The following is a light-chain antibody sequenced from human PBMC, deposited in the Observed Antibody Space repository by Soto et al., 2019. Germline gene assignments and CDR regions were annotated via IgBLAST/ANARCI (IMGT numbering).Light chain of an antibody. V-gene: IGKV3-20*01. CDR1: QSFSDN. CDR3: QQYGSSGT. Sequence: EIVLTQSPATLSFSPGERVTLSCRASQSFSDNLAWYQQKPGQAPRLLIYGASNRATGIPDRFSGGGSGTDFTLTISRLEPEDFAVYYCQQYGSSGTSGQGTKVDI. J-gene: IGKJ1*01. CDR2: GAS.